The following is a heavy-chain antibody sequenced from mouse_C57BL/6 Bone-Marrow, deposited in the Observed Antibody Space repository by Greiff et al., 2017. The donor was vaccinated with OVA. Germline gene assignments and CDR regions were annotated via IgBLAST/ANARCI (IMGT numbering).Heavy chain of an antibody. J-gene: IGHJ4*01. V-gene: IGHV6-3*01. CDR3: TGSGYDYDDAMDY. CDR2: IRLKSDNYAT. Sequence: EVNVVESGGGLVQPGGSMKLSCVASGFTFSNYWMNWVRQSPEKGLEWVAQIRLKSDNYATHYAESVKGRFTISRDDSKSSVYLQMNNLRAEDTGIYYCTGSGYDYDDAMDYWGQGTSVTVSS. D-gene: IGHD2-4*01. CDR1: GFTFSNYW.